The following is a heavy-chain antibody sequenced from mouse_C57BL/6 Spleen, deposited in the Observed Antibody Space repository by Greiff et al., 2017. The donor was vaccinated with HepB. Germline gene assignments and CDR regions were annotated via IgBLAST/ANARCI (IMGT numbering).Heavy chain of an antibody. J-gene: IGHJ4*01. D-gene: IGHD1-1*01. V-gene: IGHV1-59*01. CDR2: IDPSDSYT. CDR1: GYTFTSYW. Sequence: QVQLQQPGAELVRPGTSVKLSCKASGYTFTSYWMHWVKQRPGQGLEWIGVIDPSDSYTNYNQKFKGKATLTVDTSSSTAYMQRSSLTSEDSAVYYCARSHYYGSSYPYYYAMDYWGQGTSVTVSS. CDR3: ARSHYYGSSYPYYYAMDY.